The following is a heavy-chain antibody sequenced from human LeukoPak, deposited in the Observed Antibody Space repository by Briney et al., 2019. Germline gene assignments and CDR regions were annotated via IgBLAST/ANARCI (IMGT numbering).Heavy chain of an antibody. CDR3: ARGRSGYWVSLFEY. CDR2: INHSGST. J-gene: IGHJ4*02. CDR1: GGSFSGYY. Sequence: SETLSLTCAVYGGSFSGYYWSWIRQPPGKGLEWIGEINHSGSTNYNPSLKSRVTISVDTSKNQFSLKLSSVTAEDTAVYYCARGRSGYWVSLFEYWGQGILVTVSS. V-gene: IGHV4-34*01. D-gene: IGHD6-25*01.